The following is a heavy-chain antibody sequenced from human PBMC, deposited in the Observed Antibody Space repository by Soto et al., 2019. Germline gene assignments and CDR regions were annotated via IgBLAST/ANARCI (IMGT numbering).Heavy chain of an antibody. D-gene: IGHD3-10*01. CDR2: ISAYNGNT. CDR1: GYTFTSYG. V-gene: IGHV1-18*01. Sequence: ASVKVSCKASGYTFTSYGISWVRQAPGQGLEWMGWISAYNGNTNYAQKLQGRVTMTTDTSTSTAYMELRSLRSDDTAVYYCXRHNYGSGSTYFDYWGQGTLVTVSS. J-gene: IGHJ4*02. CDR3: XRHNYGSGSTYFDY.